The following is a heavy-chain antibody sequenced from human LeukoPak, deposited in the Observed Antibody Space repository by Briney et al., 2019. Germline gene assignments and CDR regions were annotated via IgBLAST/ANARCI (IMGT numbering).Heavy chain of an antibody. CDR3: ARDTKYAFDN. CDR1: GFIFSDYS. V-gene: IGHV3-48*01. D-gene: IGHD2-2*01. CDR2: VGIASGNT. J-gene: IGHJ4*02. Sequence: GGSLRLSCVASGFIFSDYSMNWVRQAPGKGLEWISYVGIASGNTMYADSVKGRFTISGDRAKNSLYLQMDSLRVEDTAVYYCARDTKYAFDNWGQGTLVTVSS.